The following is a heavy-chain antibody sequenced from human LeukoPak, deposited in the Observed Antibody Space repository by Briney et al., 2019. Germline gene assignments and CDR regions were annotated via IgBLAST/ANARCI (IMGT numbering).Heavy chain of an antibody. D-gene: IGHD6-13*01. Sequence: PSETLSLTCAVYGGSFSGYYWSWIRQPPGKGLEWIGEINHSGSTNYNPSLKSRVTISVDTSKNQFSLKLSSVTAADTAVYYCARGLTSSSWYSVVYWGQGTLVTASS. V-gene: IGHV4-34*01. CDR3: ARGLTSSSWYSVVY. J-gene: IGHJ4*02. CDR1: GGSFSGYY. CDR2: INHSGST.